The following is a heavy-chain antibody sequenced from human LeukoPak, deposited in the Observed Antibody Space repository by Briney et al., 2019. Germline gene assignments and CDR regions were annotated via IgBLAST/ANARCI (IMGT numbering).Heavy chain of an antibody. J-gene: IGHJ4*02. D-gene: IGHD5-24*01. CDR1: GGSISSYY. V-gene: IGHV4-59*01. Sequence: KPSETLSLTCTVSGGSISSYYWSWIRQPPGKGLEWIGYIYYSGSTNYNPSLKSRVTISVDTSKNQFSLKLSSVTAADTAVYHCASRGDGYRPGYFDYWGQGTLVTVSS. CDR2: IYYSGST. CDR3: ASRGDGYRPGYFDY.